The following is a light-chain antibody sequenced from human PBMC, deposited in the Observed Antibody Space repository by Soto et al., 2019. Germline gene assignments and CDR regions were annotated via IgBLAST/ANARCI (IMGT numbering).Light chain of an antibody. CDR1: QSVGSY. J-gene: IGKJ4*01. CDR2: DAS. Sequence: EIVLTQSPATLSLSPGERATLSCRASQSVGSYLAWYQQKPGQAPRLLIYDASNRATGIPARFSGSGSGTDFTLTISRLEPEDFAVYYCQQFSSYPRTFGGGTKVDIK. V-gene: IGKV3-11*01. CDR3: QQFSSYPRT.